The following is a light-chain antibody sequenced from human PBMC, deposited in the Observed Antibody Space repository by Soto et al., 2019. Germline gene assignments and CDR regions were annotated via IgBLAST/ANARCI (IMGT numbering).Light chain of an antibody. CDR2: AAS. V-gene: IGKV1-39*01. J-gene: IGKJ1*01. CDR3: QQGYSTPPT. CDR1: QSISSH. Sequence: DIQMTQSPSSLSASVGDRVTITCRASQSISSHLNWYHQKPGKAPKLLIYAASSLQSGVPSRFSGSGSGTDFTLTISSLQPEDFATYYCQQGYSTPPTFGQGTKVDI.